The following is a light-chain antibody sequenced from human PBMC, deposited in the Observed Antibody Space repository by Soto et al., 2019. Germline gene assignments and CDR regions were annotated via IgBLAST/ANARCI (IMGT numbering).Light chain of an antibody. Sequence: EIVLTQSPGTLSLSPGERATLSCRASQSVSSSYLAWYQQKPGQAPRLLIYDASSRATGIPDRFSGSGSGTGFTLTISRLETEDCAVYYCQQYGSSPRTFGQGTKVEIK. CDR1: QSVSSSY. J-gene: IGKJ1*01. CDR2: DAS. CDR3: QQYGSSPRT. V-gene: IGKV3-20*01.